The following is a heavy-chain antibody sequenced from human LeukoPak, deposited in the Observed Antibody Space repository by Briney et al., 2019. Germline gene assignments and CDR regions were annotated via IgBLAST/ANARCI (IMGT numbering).Heavy chain of an antibody. CDR2: ISGGSRYT. Sequence: PGGSLRLSCAASGFTFSDYYMSWIRQAPGKGLERVSYISGGSRYTNYADSVKGRFTISRDNAKNSLYLQMNSLRAEDTAVYYCARNRPSGWLFDYWGQGILVTVSS. D-gene: IGHD6-19*01. CDR1: GFTFSDYY. CDR3: ARNRPSGWLFDY. J-gene: IGHJ4*02. V-gene: IGHV3-11*03.